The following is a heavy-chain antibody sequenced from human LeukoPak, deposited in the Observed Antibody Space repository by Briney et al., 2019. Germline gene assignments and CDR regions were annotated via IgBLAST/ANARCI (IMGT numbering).Heavy chain of an antibody. CDR3: ASVPRLQSRYSSDI. Sequence: GGSLRLSCAASGFTFSDHYMEWVRQAPGKGLEWVGRTRDKANGYTTEYAASVKGRFTISRDDSKNSLYLQMSSLRTEDTAVYYCASVPRLQSRYSSDIWGQGAMVTVSS. J-gene: IGHJ3*02. CDR1: GFTFSDHY. D-gene: IGHD4-11*01. V-gene: IGHV3-72*01. CDR2: TRDKANGYTT.